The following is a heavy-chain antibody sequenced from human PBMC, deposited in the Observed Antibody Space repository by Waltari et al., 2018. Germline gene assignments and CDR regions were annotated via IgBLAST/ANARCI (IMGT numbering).Heavy chain of an antibody. CDR2: NYTGAMT. V-gene: IGHV3-53*01. J-gene: IGHJ4*02. CDR1: GLSVSNNC. D-gene: IGHD1-1*01. Sequence: VRLVESGGGLIHPGGSLRLSCAASGLSVSNNCMHWVLKAPGKGQEWVSVNYTGAMTYYTDAVKGRFTISRDISKNMVYLQMNNLRAEDTALYYCARDTTSRERAGDWGQGTLVTVSS. CDR3: ARDTTSRERAGD.